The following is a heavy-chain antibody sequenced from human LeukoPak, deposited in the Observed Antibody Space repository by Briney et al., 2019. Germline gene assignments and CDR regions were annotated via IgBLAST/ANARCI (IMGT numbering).Heavy chain of an antibody. D-gene: IGHD6-13*01. CDR3: AREAGYNYYYYCMDV. CDR2: IYTTGST. J-gene: IGHJ6*03. V-gene: IGHV4-61*02. Sequence: SETLSLTCTVSGGSISSGSYYWSWIRQPAGKGLDWIGRIYTTGSTNYNPSLKSRVTISVDTSKNQFSLKLSSVTAADTAVYYCAREAGYNYYYYCMDVWGKGTTVTVSS. CDR1: GGSISSGSYY.